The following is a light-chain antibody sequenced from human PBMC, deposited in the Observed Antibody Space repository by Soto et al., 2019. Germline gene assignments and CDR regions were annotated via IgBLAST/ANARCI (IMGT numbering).Light chain of an antibody. CDR2: EVS. CDR3: SSYTSSSTVWV. J-gene: IGLJ1*01. CDR1: SSDVGGYNY. Sequence: QSALTQPASVSGSPGQSITISCTGTSSDVGGYNYVSWYQQHPGKAPKLMIYEVSNRPSGVSNRFSGSKSGNTASLTISRLQAEDEADYYCSSYTSSSTVWVFGTGTKLTVL. V-gene: IGLV2-14*01.